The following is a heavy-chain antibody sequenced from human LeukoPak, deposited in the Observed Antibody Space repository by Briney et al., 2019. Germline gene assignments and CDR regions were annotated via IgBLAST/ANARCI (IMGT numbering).Heavy chain of an antibody. Sequence: GGSLRLSCAASGFTFSSYSMNWVRQAPGKGLEWVSSISSSSSYIYYADSVKGRFTISRDNAKNPLYLQMNSLRAEDTAVYYCARVPSVDIVVVPVWGQGTLVTVSS. CDR3: ARVPSVDIVVVPV. J-gene: IGHJ4*02. CDR1: GFTFSSYS. CDR2: ISSSSSYI. V-gene: IGHV3-21*01. D-gene: IGHD2-2*01.